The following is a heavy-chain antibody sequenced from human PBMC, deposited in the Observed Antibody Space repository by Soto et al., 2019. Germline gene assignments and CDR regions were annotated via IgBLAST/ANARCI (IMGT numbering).Heavy chain of an antibody. Sequence: EVQLVESGGGLIQPGGSLRLSCAASGFTFSSNDMNWVSQAPGKGLEWVSLIYSSGSTYYADSVKGRFTLSRDNSKNTLYRQMSSLRAADTAVYYCATRPLLPGAPWGQGTMVTVSS. D-gene: IGHD3-22*01. CDR2: IYSSGST. CDR3: ATRPLLPGAP. CDR1: GFTFSSND. V-gene: IGHV3-53*01. J-gene: IGHJ3*01.